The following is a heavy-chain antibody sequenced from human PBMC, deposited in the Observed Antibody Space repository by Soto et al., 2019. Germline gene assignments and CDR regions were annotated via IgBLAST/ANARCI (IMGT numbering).Heavy chain of an antibody. CDR3: ARSGSKEGRGIVVVVAATEYFQH. Sequence: GESLKISCAASGFTFSSYAMHWVRQAPGKGLEYVSAISSNGGSTYYANSVKGRFTISRDNSKNTLYLQMGSLRAEDMAVYYCARSGSKEGRGIVVVVAATEYFQHWGQGTLVTVSS. V-gene: IGHV3-64*01. CDR2: ISSNGGST. CDR1: GFTFSSYA. J-gene: IGHJ1*01. D-gene: IGHD2-15*01.